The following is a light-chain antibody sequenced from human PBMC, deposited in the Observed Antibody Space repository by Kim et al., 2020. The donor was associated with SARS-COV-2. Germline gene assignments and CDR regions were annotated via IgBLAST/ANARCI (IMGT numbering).Light chain of an antibody. V-gene: IGKV3-20*01. CDR1: QSVGSSF. J-gene: IGKJ2*01. CDR2: EAS. CDR3: QQFGGSSYT. Sequence: ELVLTQSPGTLSLSPGERATLSCRASQSVGSSFLAWYQQKPGQAPTLLIYEASTRATGIPDRFSGSGSGTDFTLTISRLEPEDFAVYYCQQFGGSSYTFGQGTKLEI.